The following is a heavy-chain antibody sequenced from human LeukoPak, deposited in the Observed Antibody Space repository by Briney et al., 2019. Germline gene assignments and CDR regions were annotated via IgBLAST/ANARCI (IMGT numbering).Heavy chain of an antibody. D-gene: IGHD3-22*01. V-gene: IGHV4-39*01. CDR2: IYYSGST. CDR3: ARRYYYDSSGYSYYFDF. Sequence: SETLSLTCTVSGDSISSSNYYWGWIRQPPGEGLEWIGSIYYSGSTYYNPSLKSRVTISVDTSKNQFSLKLTSVTAADTAVYYCARRYYYDSSGYSYYFDFWGQGTLVTVSS. J-gene: IGHJ4*02. CDR1: GDSISSSNYY.